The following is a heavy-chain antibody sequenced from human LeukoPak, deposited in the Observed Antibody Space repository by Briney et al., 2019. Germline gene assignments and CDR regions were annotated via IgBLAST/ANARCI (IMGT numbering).Heavy chain of an antibody. CDR3: AREPTYSSSWHTSCDY. J-gene: IGHJ4*02. CDR1: GFTFSSYE. Sequence: GGSLRLSCVASGFTFSSYEMNWVRQAPGKGLEWVSYITGSSSTIYYADSVKGRFTISRDNAKNSLYLQMNSLKAEDTAVYYCAREPTYSSSWHTSCDYWGQGTVVTVSS. D-gene: IGHD6-13*01. CDR2: ITGSSSTI. V-gene: IGHV3-48*01.